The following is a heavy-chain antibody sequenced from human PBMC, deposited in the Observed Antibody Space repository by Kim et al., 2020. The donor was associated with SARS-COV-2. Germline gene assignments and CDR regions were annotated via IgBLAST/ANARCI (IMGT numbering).Heavy chain of an antibody. V-gene: IGHV4-59*08. CDR3: ARHVGSGWPPGRFDP. D-gene: IGHD6-19*01. CDR2: ISYRGSA. J-gene: IGHJ5*02. CDR1: GGSIGSYY. Sequence: SETLFLTCTVSGGSIGSYYWTWIRQTPEKRLEWIAFISYRGSATYNPSLKSRVSMSIDTSKNRFSLKLTSVTAADAAVYYCARHVGSGWPPGRFDPWGQG.